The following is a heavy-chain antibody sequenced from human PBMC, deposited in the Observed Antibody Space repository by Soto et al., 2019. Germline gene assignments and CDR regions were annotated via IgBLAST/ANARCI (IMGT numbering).Heavy chain of an antibody. V-gene: IGHV3-30-3*01. CDR3: ARVGPMIVGNDAFDI. Sequence: VQLVESGGGLVQPGGSLRLSCAASGFTFSIYWMHWVRQDPGKGLEWVAVISYDGSNKYYADSVKGRFTISRDNSKNTLYLQMNSLRAEDTAVYYCARVGPMIVGNDAFDIWGQGTMVTVSS. D-gene: IGHD3-22*01. CDR2: ISYDGSNK. CDR1: GFTFSIYW. J-gene: IGHJ3*02.